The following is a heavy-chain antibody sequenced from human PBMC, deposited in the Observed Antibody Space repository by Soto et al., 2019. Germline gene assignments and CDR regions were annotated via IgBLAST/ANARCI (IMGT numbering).Heavy chain of an antibody. Sequence: TLSLTCAVYGGSFSGYYWSWIRQPPGKGLEWIGEINHSGSTNYNPSLKSRVTISVDTSKNQFSLKLSSVTAADTAVYYCARIYGSGSYNYWGQGTLVTVSS. D-gene: IGHD3-10*01. J-gene: IGHJ4*02. CDR2: INHSGST. CDR1: GGSFSGYY. V-gene: IGHV4-34*01. CDR3: ARIYGSGSYNY.